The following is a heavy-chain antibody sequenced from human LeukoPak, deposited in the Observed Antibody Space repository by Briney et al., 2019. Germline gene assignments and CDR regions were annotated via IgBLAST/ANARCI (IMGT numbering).Heavy chain of an antibody. CDR1: GYTFTSYG. Sequence: ASVKLSCKASGYTFTSYGISWVRQAPGQGLEWMGWIGAYNGNTNYAQKLQGRVTMTTDTSTSTAYMELRSLRSDDTAVYYCARGFYDSSGYPTPSDYWGQATLVTVSS. CDR2: IGAYNGNT. CDR3: ARGFYDSSGYPTPSDY. J-gene: IGHJ4*02. D-gene: IGHD3-22*01. V-gene: IGHV1-18*01.